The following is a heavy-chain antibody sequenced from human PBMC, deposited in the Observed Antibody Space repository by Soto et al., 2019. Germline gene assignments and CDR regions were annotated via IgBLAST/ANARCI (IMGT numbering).Heavy chain of an antibody. CDR1: GYTFTHYY. J-gene: IGHJ4*02. Sequence: ASVKVSCKASGYTFTHYYIHWVRQAPGQGLEWMGIINPNGGITTYAQKFRAGFSMTRDTSTSTVYLELSSLRSEDSAVYYCATSVNSAMAFDYWGQGTLVTVSS. D-gene: IGHD5-18*01. CDR3: ATSVNSAMAFDY. CDR2: INPNGGIT. V-gene: IGHV1-46*01.